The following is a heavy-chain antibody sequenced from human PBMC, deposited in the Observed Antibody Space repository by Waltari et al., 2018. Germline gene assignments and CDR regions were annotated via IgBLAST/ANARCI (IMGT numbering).Heavy chain of an antibody. V-gene: IGHV3-48*04. CDR2: ISTSISPI. J-gene: IGHJ6*03. CDR3: ARGRVNGYMDV. D-gene: IGHD3-10*01. CDR1: GFTFSSYS. Sequence: EVQLVESGGGLVQPGGSLRLSCAASGFTFSSYSMNWVRQAPGKGLEWISYISTSISPIYYADSVKGRFTISRDNAKNSLYLQMNSLRAEDTAVYYCARGRVNGYMDVWGKGTTVTVSS.